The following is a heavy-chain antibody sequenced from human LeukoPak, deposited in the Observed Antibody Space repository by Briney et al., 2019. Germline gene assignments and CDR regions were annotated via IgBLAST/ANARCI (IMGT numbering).Heavy chain of an antibody. Sequence: VASVKVSCKASGYTFTSYAINWVRQATGQGLEWMGWMNPNSGNTGYAQKFQGRVTMTRNTSISTAYMELSSLRSEDTAVYYCARSPQIAVAGAFDIWGQGTMVTVSS. CDR3: ARSPQIAVAGAFDI. J-gene: IGHJ3*02. D-gene: IGHD6-19*01. V-gene: IGHV1-8*01. CDR1: GYTFTSYA. CDR2: MNPNSGNT.